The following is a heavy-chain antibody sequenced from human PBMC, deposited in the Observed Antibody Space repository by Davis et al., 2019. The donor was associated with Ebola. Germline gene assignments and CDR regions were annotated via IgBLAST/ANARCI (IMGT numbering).Heavy chain of an antibody. CDR1: GFTFSTYA. CDR2: ISGSGGST. Sequence: PGGSLRLSCAASGFTFSTYAMSWVRQAPGKGLEWVSAISGSGGSTYYADSVKGRFTISRDNSTNTPYLQMNSLRAEDTAVYYCATPLLRYFDWFSYWGQGTLVTVSS. J-gene: IGHJ4*02. D-gene: IGHD3-9*01. V-gene: IGHV3-23*01. CDR3: ATPLLRYFDWFSY.